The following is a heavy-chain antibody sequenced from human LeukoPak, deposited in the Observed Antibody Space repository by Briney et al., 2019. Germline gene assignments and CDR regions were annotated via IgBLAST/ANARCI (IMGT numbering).Heavy chain of an antibody. CDR3: ARDWNYYGSGSYYNLYFDY. V-gene: IGHV3-30*04. J-gene: IGHJ4*02. CDR1: GFTFSSYA. CDR2: ISYDGSNK. Sequence: PGMSLRLSCAASGFTFSSYAMHWVRQAPGKGLEWVAVISYDGSNKYYADSVKGRFTISRDNSKNTLYLQMNSLRAEDTAVYYCARDWNYYGSGSYYNLYFDYWGQGTLVTVSS. D-gene: IGHD3-10*01.